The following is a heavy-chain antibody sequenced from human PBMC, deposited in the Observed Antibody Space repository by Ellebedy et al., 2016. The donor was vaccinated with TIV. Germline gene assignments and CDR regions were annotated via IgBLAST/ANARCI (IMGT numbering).Heavy chain of an antibody. V-gene: IGHV1-18*01. Sequence: AASVKVSCKASGYTFTSYGISWVRQAPGQGLEWMGWISAYNGNTNYAQKFQGRVTMTTDTSTSTAFMELNSLRSEDTAVYYCATDHRAFLDIWGQGTMVTVSS. CDR3: ATDHRAFLDI. CDR2: ISAYNGNT. D-gene: IGHD2/OR15-2a*01. J-gene: IGHJ3*02. CDR1: GYTFTSYG.